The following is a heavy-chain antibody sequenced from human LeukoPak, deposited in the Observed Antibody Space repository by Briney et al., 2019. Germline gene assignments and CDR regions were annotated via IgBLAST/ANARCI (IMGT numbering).Heavy chain of an antibody. V-gene: IGHV3-30*18. CDR2: ISDDGSNK. CDR1: AFTFRSYG. D-gene: IGHD4-17*01. Sequence: PGRSLRLSCAASAFTFRSYGMHWVRQAPGKGLEWVAVISDDGSNKNYADSVKGRFTISRDNSKNTLYLQMNSLRAEDTAMYYCAKENDYGDHSVDYWGQGTLATVSS. CDR3: AKENDYGDHSVDY. J-gene: IGHJ4*02.